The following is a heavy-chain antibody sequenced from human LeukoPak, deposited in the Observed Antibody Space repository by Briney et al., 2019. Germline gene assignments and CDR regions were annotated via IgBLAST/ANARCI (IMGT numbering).Heavy chain of an antibody. CDR3: ARVPNRGSFCERRRRTRRFDY. J-gene: IGHJ4*02. CDR1: GYTFSDYS. D-gene: IGHD1-26*01. CDR2: ISSSNSTI. V-gene: IGHV3-48*02. Sequence: PGGSLRLSCAASGYTFSDYSMNWVRQAPGQGLEWVSYISSSNSTIYYADSVKGGVTISRDTAKNSLYQQMNRPRDEDTALYYGARVPNRGSFCERRRRTRRFDYWGQGTLVIVSS.